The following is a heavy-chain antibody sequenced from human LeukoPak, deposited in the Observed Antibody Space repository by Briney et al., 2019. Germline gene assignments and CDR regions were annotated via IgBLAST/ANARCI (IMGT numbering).Heavy chain of an antibody. J-gene: IGHJ4*02. CDR1: GFTFSSYS. CDR2: ISSCSNYL. Sequence: GGSLSLLCAASGFTFSSYSVKWARPAPGKGLEWVSSISSCSNYLHHADSVKGRFTIRNDHAKDSLYPQMNRLRAEDTAVYCCARGPEYYDSSGYYPALYYRGQGTLVTASS. V-gene: IGHV3-21*01. CDR3: ARGPEYYDSSGYYPALYY. D-gene: IGHD3-22*01.